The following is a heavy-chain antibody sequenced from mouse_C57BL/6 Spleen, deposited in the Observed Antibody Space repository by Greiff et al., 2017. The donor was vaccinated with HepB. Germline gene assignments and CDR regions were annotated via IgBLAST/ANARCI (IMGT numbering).Heavy chain of an antibody. J-gene: IGHJ3*01. V-gene: IGHV1-61*01. CDR1: GYTFTSYW. CDR3: ARRGNYGSSPWFAY. Sequence: QVQLKQPGAELVRPGSSVKLSCKASGYTFTSYWMDWVKQRPGQGLEWIGNIYPSDSETHYNQKFKDKATLTVDKSSSTAYMQLSSLTSEDSAVYYCARRGNYGSSPWFAYWGQGTLVTVSA. CDR2: IYPSDSET. D-gene: IGHD1-1*01.